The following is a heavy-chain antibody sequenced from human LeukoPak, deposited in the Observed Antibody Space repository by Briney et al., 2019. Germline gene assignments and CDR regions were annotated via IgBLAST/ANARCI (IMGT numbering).Heavy chain of an antibody. Sequence: SQTLSLTCVVSGDSISSGADSWSWIRQPPGKGLEWIGYIFHTGSTFYNPSLKSRLTISVDNSKNQFSLRLSSVTAADTAVYCCARELWFANAPGSWLDPWGQGTLVTASS. CDR1: GDSISSGADS. CDR2: IFHTGST. D-gene: IGHD3-10*01. V-gene: IGHV4-30-2*01. CDR3: ARELWFANAPGSWLDP. J-gene: IGHJ5*02.